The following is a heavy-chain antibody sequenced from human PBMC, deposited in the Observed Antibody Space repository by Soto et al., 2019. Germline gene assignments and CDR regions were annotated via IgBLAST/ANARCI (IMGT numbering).Heavy chain of an antibody. CDR2: IIPIFGTA. Sequence: QVQLVQSGAEVKKPGSSVKGSCKASGGTFRRYAISWVRQAPGQGLEWMGGIIPIFGTANYAQKFQGRVTITADESTSTADMERSSLRSADTAVYYCARVPMVTFHYYYGRDVWGQGTTVTFSS. CDR3: ARVPMVTFHYYYGRDV. J-gene: IGHJ6*01. D-gene: IGHD5-18*01. CDR1: GGTFRRYA. V-gene: IGHV1-69*01.